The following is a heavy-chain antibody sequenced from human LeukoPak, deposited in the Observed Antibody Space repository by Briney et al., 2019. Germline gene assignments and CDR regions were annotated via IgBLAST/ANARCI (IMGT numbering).Heavy chain of an antibody. V-gene: IGHV3-23*01. Sequence: GGSLRLSCAASGYIFDSYAATWVRQAPGKGLECISSISDDGYGTYYADSVKGRFTISRDNAKNSLYLQMNSLRAEDTAVYYCARHYYDSSGYYLFDYWGQGTLVTVSS. CDR1: GYIFDSYA. CDR3: ARHYYDSSGYYLFDY. D-gene: IGHD3-22*01. CDR2: ISDDGYGT. J-gene: IGHJ4*02.